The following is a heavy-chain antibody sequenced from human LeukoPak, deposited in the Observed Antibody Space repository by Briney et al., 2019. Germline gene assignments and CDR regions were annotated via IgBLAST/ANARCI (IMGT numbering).Heavy chain of an antibody. J-gene: IGHJ4*02. CDR2: ISGSGGST. D-gene: IGHD6-19*01. CDR1: GFTFSSYA. Sequence: GGSLRLSCAASGFTFSSYAMSWVRQAPGEGLEWVSAISGSGGSTYYADSVKGRFTISRDNSKNTLYLQMNSLRVEDTAVYYCARDQTYSSGFHYWGQGTLVTVSS. V-gene: IGHV3-23*01. CDR3: ARDQTYSSGFHY.